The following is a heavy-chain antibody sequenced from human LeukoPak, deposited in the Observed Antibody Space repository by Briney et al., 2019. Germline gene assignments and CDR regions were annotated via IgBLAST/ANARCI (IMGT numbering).Heavy chain of an antibody. Sequence: SQTLSLTCTVSGASISSGSYYWDWIRQSPGKGLEWIGSIYYSGNSYYTPPLKSRVTISGDTSKNQFSLNLTSVTAADTAMYYCAASTTLTGEVDSSGYYLGSNAFHIWGQGTMVTVSS. CDR2: IYYSGNS. D-gene: IGHD3-22*01. CDR1: GASISSGSYY. J-gene: IGHJ3*02. V-gene: IGHV4-39*01. CDR3: AASTTLTGEVDSSGYYLGSNAFHI.